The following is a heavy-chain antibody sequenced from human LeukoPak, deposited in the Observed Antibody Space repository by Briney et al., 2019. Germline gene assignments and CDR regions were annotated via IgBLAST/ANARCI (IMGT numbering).Heavy chain of an antibody. D-gene: IGHD5-24*01. Sequence: SVKVSCKASGGTFSSYAISWVRQAPGQGLEWMGRIIPILGMANYAQKFQGRVTITADKSTSTAYMELSSLRSEDTAVYYCARDRLQKTKYSANGDYWGQGTLVTVSS. CDR1: GGTFSSYA. CDR2: IIPILGMA. CDR3: ARDRLQKTKYSANGDY. J-gene: IGHJ4*02. V-gene: IGHV1-69*04.